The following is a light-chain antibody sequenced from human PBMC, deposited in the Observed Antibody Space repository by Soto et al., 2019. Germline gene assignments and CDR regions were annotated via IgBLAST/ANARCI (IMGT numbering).Light chain of an antibody. CDR3: QQYISSPLT. Sequence: EIVLTQSPGTLSLSPGERATLSCRASQSVSNNHLAWYQQKPGQAPRLVIYGASSRATGIPDRFSASGSGTDFTLTISRLEPEDFAVYYCQQYISSPLTFGQGTKVEIK. CDR1: QSVSNNH. V-gene: IGKV3-20*01. CDR2: GAS. J-gene: IGKJ1*01.